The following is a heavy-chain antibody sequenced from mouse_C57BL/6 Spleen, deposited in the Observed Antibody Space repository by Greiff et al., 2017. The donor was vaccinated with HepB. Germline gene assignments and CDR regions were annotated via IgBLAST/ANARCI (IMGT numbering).Heavy chain of an antibody. Sequence: VQLQQPGAELVKPGASVKLSCKASGYTFTSYWMHWVKQRPGQGLEWIGMIHPNSGSTNYNEKFKSKATLTVDKSSSTAYMQLSSLTSEDSAVYYCARGGTTVVAGRYFDVWGTGTTVTVSS. J-gene: IGHJ1*03. CDR1: GYTFTSYW. V-gene: IGHV1-64*01. CDR2: IHPNSGST. D-gene: IGHD1-1*01. CDR3: ARGGTTVVAGRYFDV.